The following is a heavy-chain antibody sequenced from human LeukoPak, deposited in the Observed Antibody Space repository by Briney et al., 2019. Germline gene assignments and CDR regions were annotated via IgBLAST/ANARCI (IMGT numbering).Heavy chain of an antibody. J-gene: IGHJ5*02. D-gene: IGHD6-6*01. CDR3: AREKQLVIGGFDP. Sequence: PGGSLRLSCAASGFTFSTYGMHWVRQAPGQGLEWMGWINPNSGGTNYAQKFQGRVTMTRDTSISTAYMELSRLRSDDTAVYYCAREKQLVIGGFDPWGQGTLVTVSS. V-gene: IGHV1-2*02. CDR2: INPNSGGT. CDR1: GFTFSTYG.